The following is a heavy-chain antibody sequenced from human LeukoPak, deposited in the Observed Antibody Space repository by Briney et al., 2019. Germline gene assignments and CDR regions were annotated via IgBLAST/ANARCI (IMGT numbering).Heavy chain of an antibody. V-gene: IGHV1-18*04. Sequence: GASVKVSCKASGYTFTSYGISWVRQAPGQGLEWMGWTSTYNGETAYARKFQDRLTMTTDTSTSTAYLELRSLRSDDTAVYYCARDPYHKILPGYGSAMGHWGQGILVTVSP. CDR3: ARDPYHKILPGYGSAMGH. CDR1: GYTFTSYG. D-gene: IGHD3-9*01. CDR2: TSTYNGET. J-gene: IGHJ4*02.